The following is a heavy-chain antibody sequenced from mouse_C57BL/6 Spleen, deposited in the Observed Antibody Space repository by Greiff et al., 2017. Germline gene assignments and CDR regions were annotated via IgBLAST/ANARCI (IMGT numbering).Heavy chain of an antibody. J-gene: IGHJ4*01. CDR1: GYTFTSYW. D-gene: IGHD2-3*01. Sequence: QVQLQQPGAELVRPGSSVKLSCKASGYTFTSYWMHWVKQRPIQGLEWIGNIDPSDSETHYNQKFKDKATLTVDKSSSTAYMQLSSLTSEDSAVXYCARGGLLRNYAMDYWGQGTSVTVSS. CDR3: ARGGLLRNYAMDY. V-gene: IGHV1-52*01. CDR2: IDPSDSET.